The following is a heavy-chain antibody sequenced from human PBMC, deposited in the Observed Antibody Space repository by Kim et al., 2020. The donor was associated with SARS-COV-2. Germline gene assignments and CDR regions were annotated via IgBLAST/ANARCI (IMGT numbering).Heavy chain of an antibody. J-gene: IGHJ4*02. V-gene: IGHV3-23*03. Sequence: AATGKGRFTISRDPAERTLYLHMNSVRAEDTAVYYCVKGGGYDGPPDYWGQGTLVTVSS. CDR3: VKGGGYDGPPDY. D-gene: IGHD5-12*01.